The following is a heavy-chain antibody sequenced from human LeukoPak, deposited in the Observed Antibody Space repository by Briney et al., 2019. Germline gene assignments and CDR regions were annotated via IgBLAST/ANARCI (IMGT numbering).Heavy chain of an antibody. CDR3: AKDGGGELSAAFDI. Sequence: GGSLRLSCAASGFTFSSYAMSWVRQAPGKGLEWVSAISGSGGSTYCADSVRGRFTISRDNSKNTLYLQMNSLRAEDTAVYYCAKDGGGELSAAFDIWGQGTMVTVSS. D-gene: IGHD3-16*02. CDR2: ISGSGGST. CDR1: GFTFSSYA. V-gene: IGHV3-23*01. J-gene: IGHJ3*02.